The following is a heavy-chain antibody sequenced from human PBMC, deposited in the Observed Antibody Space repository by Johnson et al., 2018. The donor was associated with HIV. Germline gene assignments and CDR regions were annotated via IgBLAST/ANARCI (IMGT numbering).Heavy chain of an antibody. D-gene: IGHD5-24*01. Sequence: VQLVESGGGLVKPGRSLRLSCAASGFTFDDYAMHWVRQAPGKGLEWVSVIYSGGSTYYADSVKGRFTISRDNSKNTLYLQMNSLRAEDTAVYYCARDGWGSRGWDDAFDIWGQGTMVTVSS. J-gene: IGHJ3*02. CDR1: GFTFDDYA. CDR3: ARDGWGSRGWDDAFDI. CDR2: IYSGGST. V-gene: IGHV3-66*02.